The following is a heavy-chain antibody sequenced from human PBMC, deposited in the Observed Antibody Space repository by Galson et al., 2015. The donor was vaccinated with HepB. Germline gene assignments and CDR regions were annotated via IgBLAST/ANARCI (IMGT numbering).Heavy chain of an antibody. CDR1: GFTFTDYT. CDR3: ARVWDRGRTTRWGNYYYGMDV. J-gene: IGHJ6*02. V-gene: IGHV3-30*04. Sequence: SLRLSCATSGFTFTDYTFHWIRQVPGKGLEWLAGISYDGRDKYYTDYVKDRLTISADNSKSTLYLHMTNLRAEDTAVYYCARVWDRGRTTRWGNYYYGMDVWGQGTTVTVSS. D-gene: IGHD1-26*01. CDR2: ISYDGRDK.